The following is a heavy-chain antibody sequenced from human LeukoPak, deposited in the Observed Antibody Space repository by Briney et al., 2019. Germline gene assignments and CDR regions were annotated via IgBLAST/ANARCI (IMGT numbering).Heavy chain of an antibody. J-gene: IGHJ6*03. CDR1: GFTVSSNY. CDR2: IYSGGST. CDR3: ARARTVTGKLDYYYYYYMDV. Sequence: GGFLRLSCAASGFTVSSNYMSWVRQAPGKGLEWVSVIYSGGSTYYADSVKGRFTISRDNSKNTLYLQMNSLRAEDTAVYYCARARTVTGKLDYYYYYYMDVWGKGTTVTVSS. V-gene: IGHV3-53*01. D-gene: IGHD3-10*01.